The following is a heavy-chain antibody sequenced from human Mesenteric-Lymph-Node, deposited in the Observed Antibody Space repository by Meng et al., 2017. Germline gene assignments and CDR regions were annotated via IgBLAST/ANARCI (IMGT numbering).Heavy chain of an antibody. CDR2: INPNSGGT. D-gene: IGHD2-21*02. Sequence: ASVKVSCKTSGYTFTGYYIHWVRQAPGQGLEWMGWINPNSGGTNYAQKFQGRVTMTRDTSISTAYMELSRLRSDDTAVYYCAREGEVVTAGYYFDYWGQGTLVTVSS. CDR1: GYTFTGYY. V-gene: IGHV1-2*02. CDR3: AREGEVVTAGYYFDY. J-gene: IGHJ4*02.